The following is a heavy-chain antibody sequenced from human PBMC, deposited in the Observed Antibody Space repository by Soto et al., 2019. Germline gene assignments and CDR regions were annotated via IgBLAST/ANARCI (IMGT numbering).Heavy chain of an antibody. CDR2: IFYSDSF. CDR3: ARAPETPPIFGVVRPYFFDF. D-gene: IGHD3-3*01. Sequence: QVQLQESGPGLVKSSQTLSLTCTVSGGSISRGGSYWSWIHQRPGKGLEWIGYIFYSDSFYYTPSLKGRVVILADTSKNQFTLKLSSVTDADTAVYYCARAPETPPIFGVVRPYFFDFWGQGTLVTVSS. V-gene: IGHV4-31*03. CDR1: GGSISRGGSY. J-gene: IGHJ4*02.